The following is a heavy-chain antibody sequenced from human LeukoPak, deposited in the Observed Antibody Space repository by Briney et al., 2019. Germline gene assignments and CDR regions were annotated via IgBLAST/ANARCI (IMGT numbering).Heavy chain of an antibody. D-gene: IGHD3-3*01. V-gene: IGHV4-61*02. J-gene: IGHJ4*02. CDR2: IYASGGT. CDR1: GGSISSGSYY. Sequence: NPSQTLSLTCTVSGGSISSGSYYWSWIRQPAGKGLEWIGRIYASGGTNYNPSLKSRVTMSVDTSKNQFSLKLSSVTAADTAVYYCARDVGSKYDFWSGYYYIGQPIFDYWGQGTLVTVSS. CDR3: ARDVGSKYDFWSGYYYIGQPIFDY.